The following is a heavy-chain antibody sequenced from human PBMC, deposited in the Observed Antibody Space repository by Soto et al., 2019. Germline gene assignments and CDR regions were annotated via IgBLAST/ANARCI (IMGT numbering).Heavy chain of an antibody. Sequence: ASVKVSCKASGYTFTSYYMHWVRQAPGQGLEWMGIINPSGGSTSYAQKFQGRVTMTRDTSTSTVYMELSSLRSEDTAVYYCARDREGSSWYLVEATWGATSNGMDVWGQ. V-gene: IGHV1-46*01. CDR1: GYTFTSYY. CDR2: INPSGGST. D-gene: IGHD6-13*01. CDR3: ARDREGSSWYLVEATWGATSNGMDV. J-gene: IGHJ6*02.